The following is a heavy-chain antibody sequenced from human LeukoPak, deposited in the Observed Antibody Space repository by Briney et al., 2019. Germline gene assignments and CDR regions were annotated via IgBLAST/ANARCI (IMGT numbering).Heavy chain of an antibody. Sequence: GGSLRLSCAASGFTFSSYSMNRVRQAPGKGLEWVSSISSSRSYIYYADSVKGRFTISRDNTKNSLYLQMNSLRAEDTAVYYCARDLGSGSYYKYYYYGMDVWGKGTTVTVSS. CDR3: ARDLGSGSYYKYYYYGMDV. CDR1: GFTFSSYS. V-gene: IGHV3-21*01. D-gene: IGHD3-10*01. CDR2: ISSSRSYI. J-gene: IGHJ6*04.